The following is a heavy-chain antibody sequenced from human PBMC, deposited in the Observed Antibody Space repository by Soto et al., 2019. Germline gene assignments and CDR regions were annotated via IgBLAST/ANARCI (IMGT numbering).Heavy chain of an antibody. Sequence: QVQLVQSGAEVKKPGSSVKVSCQASGGSFSGQAVSWVRQAPGQGLEWLGGIIPIFRTTNYARKFQGRLTITADESRGTASMELTSRRSEDTSIYYCASVPTGGQGPRVTVSS. V-gene: IGHV1-69*01. CDR3: ASVPT. CDR2: IIPIFRTT. CDR1: GGSFSGQA. J-gene: IGHJ4*02.